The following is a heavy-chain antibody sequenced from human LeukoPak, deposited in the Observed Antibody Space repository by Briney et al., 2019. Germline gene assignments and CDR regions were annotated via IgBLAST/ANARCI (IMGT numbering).Heavy chain of an antibody. J-gene: IGHJ3*02. CDR3: ARGLKVTQYDAFDI. V-gene: IGHV4-34*01. CDR2: INHSGST. CDR1: GGSFSGYY. D-gene: IGHD2-21*02. Sequence: SETLSLTCAVYGGSFSGYYWSWIRQPPGKGLEWIGEINHSGSTNYNPSLKSRVTISVDTSKNQFSLKLSSVTAADTAVYYCARGLKVTQYDAFDIWGQGTMVTVSS.